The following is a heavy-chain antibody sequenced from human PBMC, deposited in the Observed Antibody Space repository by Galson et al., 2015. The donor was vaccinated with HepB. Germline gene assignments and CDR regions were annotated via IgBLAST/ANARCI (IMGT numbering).Heavy chain of an antibody. CDR2: IYYSGST. V-gene: IGHV4-39*01. CDR3: ARVGLQQLAVDY. J-gene: IGHJ4*02. D-gene: IGHD6-13*01. CDR1: GGSISSRSYY. Sequence: LSLTCTVSGGSISSRSYYWGWIRQPPGKGLEWIGSIYYSGSTYYNPSLKSRVTISVGTTKNQFSLKLSSVTAADTAVYYCARVGLQQLAVDYWGQGTLVTVSS.